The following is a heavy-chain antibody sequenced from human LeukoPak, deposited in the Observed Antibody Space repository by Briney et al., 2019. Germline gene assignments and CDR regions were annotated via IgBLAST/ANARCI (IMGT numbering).Heavy chain of an antibody. CDR1: GGTLSSYA. D-gene: IGHD1-1*01. V-gene: IGHV1-69*05. CDR3: ARGIITGNNPTRYYMDV. J-gene: IGHJ6*03. Sequence: SVKVSCKASGGTLSSYAISWVRQAPGQGLEWMGGIIPMFGTANNARKFQGRVTITTDESTTTVYMELSSLRSEDTAVYYCARGIITGNNPTRYYMDVWGTGTTVTVSS. CDR2: IIPMFGTA.